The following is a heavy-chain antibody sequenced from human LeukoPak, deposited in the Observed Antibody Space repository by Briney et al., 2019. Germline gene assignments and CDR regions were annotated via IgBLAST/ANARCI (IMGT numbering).Heavy chain of an antibody. V-gene: IGHV3-30*18. CDR2: ISYDGSNK. D-gene: IGHD4-11*01. CDR1: GFTFSSYG. J-gene: IGHJ6*02. Sequence: GRSLRLSCAASGFTFSSYGKHWVRQAPGKGLEWVAVISYDGSNKYYADSVKGRFTISRDNSKNTLYLQMNSLRAEDTAVYYCAKDRLTTVNYYYYGMDVWGQGTTVTVSS. CDR3: AKDRLTTVNYYYYGMDV.